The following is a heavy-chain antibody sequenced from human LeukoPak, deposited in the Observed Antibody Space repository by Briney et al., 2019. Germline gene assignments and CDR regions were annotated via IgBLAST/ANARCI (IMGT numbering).Heavy chain of an antibody. CDR2: INTNTGNP. CDR3: AKKIHPSTASFSSGWYFDYYYMDV. V-gene: IGHV7-4-1*02. CDR1: GYTFTSYA. D-gene: IGHD6-19*01. J-gene: IGHJ6*03. Sequence: ASVKVSCKASGYTFTSYAMNWVRQAPGQGLEWMGWINTNTGNPTYAQGFTGRFVFSLDTSVSTAYLQISSLKAEDTAVYYCAKKIHPSTASFSSGWYFDYYYMDVWGKGTTVTVSS.